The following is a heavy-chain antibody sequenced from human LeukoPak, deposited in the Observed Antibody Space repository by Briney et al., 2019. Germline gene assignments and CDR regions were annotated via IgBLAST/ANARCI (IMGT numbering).Heavy chain of an antibody. J-gene: IGHJ4*02. CDR1: GGSFSGYY. CDR2: IYYNGIS. D-gene: IGHD3-22*01. CDR3: ACSKYDSSGFDFDY. Sequence: SETLSLTCAVYGGSFSGYYWSWIRQPPGKGLEWIAYIYYNGISNYNPSLKSRVIISVDSSKNQFSLKLTSVTAADTAVYYCACSKYDSSGFDFDYWGQGTLVTVSS. V-gene: IGHV4-34*11.